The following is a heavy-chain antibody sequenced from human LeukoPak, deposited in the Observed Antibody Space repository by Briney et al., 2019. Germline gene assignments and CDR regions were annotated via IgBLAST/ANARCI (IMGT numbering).Heavy chain of an antibody. D-gene: IGHD3-22*01. CDR3: ARDPRVYDSSDLLDY. V-gene: IGHV4-38-2*02. CDR1: GYSISSGYY. CDR2: IYYSGSI. Sequence: SETLSLTCTVSGYSISSGYYWGWIRQPPGKGLEWIGSIYYSGSIYYNPSLKGRVTISVDTSKNQFSLKLSSVTAADTAVYYCARDPRVYDSSDLLDYWGQGTLVTVSS. J-gene: IGHJ4*02.